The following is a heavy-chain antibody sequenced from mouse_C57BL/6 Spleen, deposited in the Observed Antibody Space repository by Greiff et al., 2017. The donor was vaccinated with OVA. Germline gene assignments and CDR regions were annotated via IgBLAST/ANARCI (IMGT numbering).Heavy chain of an antibody. Sequence: VKLMESGAELVRPGASVKLSCKASGYTFTDYYINWVKQRPGQGLEWIARIYPGSGNTYYNEKFKGKATLTAEKSSSTAYMQLSSLTSEDSAVYFCAREEGGYYVDYWGQGTTLTVSS. CDR1: GYTFTDYY. D-gene: IGHD1-1*02. V-gene: IGHV1-76*01. J-gene: IGHJ2*01. CDR3: AREEGGYYVDY. CDR2: IYPGSGNT.